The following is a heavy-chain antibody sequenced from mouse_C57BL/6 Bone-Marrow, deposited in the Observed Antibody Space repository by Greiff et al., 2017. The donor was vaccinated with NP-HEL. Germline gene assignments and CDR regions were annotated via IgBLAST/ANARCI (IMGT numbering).Heavy chain of an antibody. CDR1: GYSFTDYN. J-gene: IGHJ3*01. D-gene: IGHD1-1*01. CDR3: ARPGGSSAAWFDC. V-gene: IGHV1-39*01. Sequence: EVQLQQPGPELVKPGASVKISCKASGYSFTDYNMNWVKQSNGKSLEWIGVINPNYGTTSSNQTFKGKATLTVDQSSSTAYMQLNSLTSEDSAVYSCARPGGSSAAWFDCWGRGTLVTVSA. CDR2: INPNYGTT.